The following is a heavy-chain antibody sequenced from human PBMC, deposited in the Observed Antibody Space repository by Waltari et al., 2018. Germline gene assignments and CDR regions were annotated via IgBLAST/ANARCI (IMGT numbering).Heavy chain of an antibody. D-gene: IGHD3-22*01. J-gene: IGHJ4*02. V-gene: IGHV3-33*01. CDR2: IWYDGSNK. CDR3: ARDPGDYDSSGSFPDY. Sequence: QVQLVESGGGVVQPGRSLRLSCAASGFTFSSYGMHWVRQAPGKGLEGVAVIWYDGSNKYYADSVKGRFTISRDNSKNTLYLQMNSLRAEDTAVYYCARDPGDYDSSGSFPDYWGQGTLVTVSS. CDR1: GFTFSSYG.